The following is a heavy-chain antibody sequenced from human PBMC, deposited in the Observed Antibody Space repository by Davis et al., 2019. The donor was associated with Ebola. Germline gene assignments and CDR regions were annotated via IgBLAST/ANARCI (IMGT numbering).Heavy chain of an antibody. CDR3: ARGYFDWYFDY. V-gene: IGHV1-46*01. D-gene: IGHD3-9*01. Sequence: ASVKVSCKASGGTFTTYGITWVRQAPGQGLEWMGIINPSTGGTSSAQNFQGRITMTRDTSTSTVYMELSNLRSDDTAVYFCARGYFDWYFDYWGQGTLVTVSS. CDR1: GGTFTTYG. J-gene: IGHJ4*02. CDR2: INPSTGGT.